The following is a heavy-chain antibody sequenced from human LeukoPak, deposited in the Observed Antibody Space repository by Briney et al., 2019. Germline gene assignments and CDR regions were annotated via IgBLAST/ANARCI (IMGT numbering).Heavy chain of an antibody. CDR3: ARVVRHDDY. CDR2: ISGGGGST. V-gene: IGHV3-23*01. D-gene: IGHD1-1*01. CDR1: GFTFSSYV. J-gene: IGHJ4*02. Sequence: GGSLRLSCAASGFTFSSYVMNWVRQAPGKGLEWVSVISGGGGSTYYADSVKGRFTISRDNSKNTLYLQMNSLRAEDTAVYYCARVVRHDDYWGQGTLVTVSS.